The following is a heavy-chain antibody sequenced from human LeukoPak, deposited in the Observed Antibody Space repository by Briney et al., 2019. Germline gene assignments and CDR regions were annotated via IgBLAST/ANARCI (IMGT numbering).Heavy chain of an antibody. CDR2: INHSGST. V-gene: IGHV4-34*01. D-gene: IGHD6-13*01. Sequence: SETLSLTCAVYGGSFSGYYWSWIRQPPGKGLEWIGEINHSGSTNYNPSLKSRVTISVDTSKNQFSLKLSSVTAADTAVYYCARAFAGLGAFDFWGQGTMVTVSS. CDR1: GGSFSGYY. CDR3: ARAFAGLGAFDF. J-gene: IGHJ3*01.